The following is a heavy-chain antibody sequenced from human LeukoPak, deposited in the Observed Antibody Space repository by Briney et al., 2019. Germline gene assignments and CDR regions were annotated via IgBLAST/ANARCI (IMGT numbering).Heavy chain of an antibody. V-gene: IGHV3-7*01. Sequence: PGGSLRLSCAASGFTFSSYAMSWVRQAPGKGLKWVANIKQDGSEKYYVDSVKGRFTISRDNAKNSLYLQMNSLRAEDTAVYYCARGFRWFDPWGQGTLVTVSS. CDR2: IKQDGSEK. CDR3: ARGFRWFDP. J-gene: IGHJ5*02. CDR1: GFTFSSYA.